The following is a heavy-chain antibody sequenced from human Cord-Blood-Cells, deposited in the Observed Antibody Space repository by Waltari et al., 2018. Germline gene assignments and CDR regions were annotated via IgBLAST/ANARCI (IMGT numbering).Heavy chain of an antibody. Sequence: QVQLVESGGGVVQPGRSLRLSCAESGFTFSSYGMPWARQATGKGLEWVAVIWYDGSNKYYADSVKGRFTISRDNSKNTLYLQMNSLRAEDTAVYYCARDRAARRFWYFDLWGRGTLVTVSS. CDR2: IWYDGSNK. CDR3: ARDRAARRFWYFDL. D-gene: IGHD6-6*01. CDR1: GFTFSSYG. V-gene: IGHV3-33*01. J-gene: IGHJ2*01.